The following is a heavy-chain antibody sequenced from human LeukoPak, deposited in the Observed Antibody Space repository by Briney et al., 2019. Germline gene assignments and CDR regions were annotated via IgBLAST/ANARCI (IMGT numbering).Heavy chain of an antibody. J-gene: IGHJ5*02. CDR1: GYTFTDYY. V-gene: IGHV1-2*02. D-gene: IGHD6-13*01. CDR3: ARDRGYST. CDR2: IDPKRGGT. Sequence: GASVKVPCKASGYTFTDYYIHWVRQAPGQGLEWMGWIDPKRGGTNYAQKFQGRVTMTRDTSISTAYMDLSRLRSDDTAVYYCARDRGYSTWGQGSLVTVPS.